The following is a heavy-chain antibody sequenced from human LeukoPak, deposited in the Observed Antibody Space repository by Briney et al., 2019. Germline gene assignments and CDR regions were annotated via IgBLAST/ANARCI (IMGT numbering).Heavy chain of an antibody. V-gene: IGHV3-21*01. CDR2: ITSSSSYI. J-gene: IGHJ4*02. CDR1: GFTFSTYN. Sequence: PGGSLRLSCAASGFTFSTYNMNWVRQAPGKGLEWLSSITSSSSYIYYADSVKGRFTISRGNAKNSLYLQMNSLRDEDTAVYYCAREGFSYFDYWGQGTLATVSS. CDR3: AREGFSYFDY.